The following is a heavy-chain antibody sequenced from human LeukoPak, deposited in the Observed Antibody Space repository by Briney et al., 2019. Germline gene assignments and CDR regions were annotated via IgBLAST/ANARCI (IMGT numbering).Heavy chain of an antibody. CDR3: AKSGYSSGWYGPADFDY. Sequence: QPGRSLRLPCAASGFTFSSYGMHWVRQAPGKGLEWVAVVWYDGSNRYYADSVKGRFTISRDNSKNTLYLQMNSLRVEDTAVYYCAKSGYSSGWYGPADFDYWGQGTLVTVSS. CDR2: VWYDGSNR. D-gene: IGHD6-19*01. J-gene: IGHJ4*02. V-gene: IGHV3-33*06. CDR1: GFTFSSYG.